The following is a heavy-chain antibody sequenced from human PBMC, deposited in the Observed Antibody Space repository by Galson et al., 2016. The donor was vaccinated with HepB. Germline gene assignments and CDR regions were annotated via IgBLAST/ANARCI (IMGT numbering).Heavy chain of an antibody. CDR1: GFTFSSYA. J-gene: IGHJ4*02. CDR3: ARGYCSSTSCYAIDY. Sequence: SLRLSCAASGFTFSSYAMHWVRQAPGKGLEWVAVISYDGSNKYYADSVKGRFTISRDNSKNTLYLQMNSLRAEDTAVYSCARGYCSSTSCYAIDYWGQGTLVTVSS. CDR2: ISYDGSNK. D-gene: IGHD2-2*01. V-gene: IGHV3-30-3*01.